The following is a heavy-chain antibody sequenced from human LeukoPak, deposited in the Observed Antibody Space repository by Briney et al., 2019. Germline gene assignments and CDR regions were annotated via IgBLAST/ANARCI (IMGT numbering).Heavy chain of an antibody. CDR3: ARGGPDYVWGSYRPYYFDY. CDR2: ISSSGSTI. CDR1: GFTFSSYS. J-gene: IGHJ4*02. V-gene: IGHV3-48*04. Sequence: GGSLRLSCAASGFTFSSYSMNWVRQAPGKGLEWVSYISSSGSTIYYADSVKGRFTISRDNAKNSLYLQMNSLRAEDTAVYYCARGGPDYVWGSYRPYYFDYWGQGTLVTVSS. D-gene: IGHD3-16*02.